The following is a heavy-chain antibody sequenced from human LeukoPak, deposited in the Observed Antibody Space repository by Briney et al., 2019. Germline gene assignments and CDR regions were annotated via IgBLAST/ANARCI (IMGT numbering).Heavy chain of an antibody. J-gene: IGHJ4*02. CDR2: INHSGST. CDR1: GGSFSGYY. V-gene: IGHV4-34*01. CDR3: ARRGCSSTSCYRVGYYFDY. Sequence: KPSETLSLTCAVYGGSFSGYYWSWIRQPPGKGLEWIGEINHSGSTNYNPSLKSRVTISVDTSKNQFSLKLSSVTAADTAVYYCARRGCSSTSCYRVGYYFDYWGQGTLVTVSS. D-gene: IGHD2-2*01.